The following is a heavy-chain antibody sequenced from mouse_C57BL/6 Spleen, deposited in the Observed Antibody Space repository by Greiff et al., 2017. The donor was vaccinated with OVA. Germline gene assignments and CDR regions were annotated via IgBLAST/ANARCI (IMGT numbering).Heavy chain of an antibody. CDR2: IRNKANGYTT. V-gene: IGHV7-3*01. CDR3: ASSFGGYFDV. CDR1: GFTFTDYY. Sequence: EVMLVESGGGLVQPGGSLSLSCAASGFTFTDYYMSWVRQPPGKALEWLGFIRNKANGYTTEYSASVKGRFTISRDNSQSILYLQMNALRAEDSATYYCASSFGGYFDVWGTGTTVTVSS. J-gene: IGHJ1*03. D-gene: IGHD3-1*01.